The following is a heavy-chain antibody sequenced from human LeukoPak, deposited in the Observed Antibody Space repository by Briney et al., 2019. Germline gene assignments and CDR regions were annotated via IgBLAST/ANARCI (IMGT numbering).Heavy chain of an antibody. CDR3: ARSYYYDTSNFYVFDY. D-gene: IGHD3-22*01. Sequence: SETLSLTCAVSGYSISSGYSWGWIRQPPGKGLEWIGSLYHSGGTYYNPSLKSRVDISGDTSKNQFSLILTSVTASDTAIYYCARSYYYDTSNFYVFDYWGQGALVTVSS. CDR2: LYHSGGT. V-gene: IGHV4-38-2*01. J-gene: IGHJ4*02. CDR1: GYSISSGYS.